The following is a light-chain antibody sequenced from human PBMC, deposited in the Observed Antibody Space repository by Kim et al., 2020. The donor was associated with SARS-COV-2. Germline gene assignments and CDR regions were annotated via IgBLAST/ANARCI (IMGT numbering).Light chain of an antibody. CDR2: GAS. CDR1: QSVSSN. CDR3: QQYNNWPPA. J-gene: IGKJ4*01. V-gene: IGKV3D-15*01. Sequence: SPGERATLSCRASQSVSSNVAWYQQKPGQAPRLLIYGASTRATGIPARFSGSGSGTEFTLTISSLQSEDFAVYYCQQYNNWPPAFGGGTKVDIK.